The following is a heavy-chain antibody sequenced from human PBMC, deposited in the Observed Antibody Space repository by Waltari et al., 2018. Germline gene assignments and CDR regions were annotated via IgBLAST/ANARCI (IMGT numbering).Heavy chain of an antibody. CDR2: IIPIFGTA. CDR1: GGTFSSYA. CDR3: ARGVGPYYYYGMDV. J-gene: IGHJ6*02. Sequence: QVQLVQSGAEVKKPGSSVKVSCKASGGTFSSYAISWVRQAPGQGLEWMGGIIPIFGTANYAQKFQGRVTITTDESTSTAYMELGRLRSEDTAVYYCARGVGPYYYYGMDVWGQGTTVTVSS. V-gene: IGHV1-69*05.